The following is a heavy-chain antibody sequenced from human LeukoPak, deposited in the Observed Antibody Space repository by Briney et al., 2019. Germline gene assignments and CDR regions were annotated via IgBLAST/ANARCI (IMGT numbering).Heavy chain of an antibody. J-gene: IGHJ4*02. CDR1: GFTFSNYA. D-gene: IGHD1-26*01. V-gene: IGHV3-23*01. CDR3: AKDQWGYSFYSSDY. Sequence: GGSLRLSCAASGFTFSNYAMSWVRQAPGKGLEWVSSISGSGGTTYYADSVKGRFTISRDNSKDTLYLQMNSLRAEDTAVYYCAKDQWGYSFYSSDYWGQGTLVTVSS. CDR2: ISGSGGTT.